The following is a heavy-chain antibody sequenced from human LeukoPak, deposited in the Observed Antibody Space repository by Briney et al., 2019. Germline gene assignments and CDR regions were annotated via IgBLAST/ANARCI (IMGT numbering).Heavy chain of an antibody. J-gene: IGHJ4*02. V-gene: IGHV1-18*01. D-gene: IGHD4-17*01. CDR2: ISAYNGNT. CDR3: ARDRAYGDYNTQDLFVY. Sequence: VSVKVSCKASGYTFTNFGISWVRQAPGQGLEWMGWISAYNGNTNYAQRLQGRVTMTTDTSTSTAYMELRSLRSDDTAVYYCARDRAYGDYNTQDLFVYWGQGTLVTVSS. CDR1: GYTFTNFG.